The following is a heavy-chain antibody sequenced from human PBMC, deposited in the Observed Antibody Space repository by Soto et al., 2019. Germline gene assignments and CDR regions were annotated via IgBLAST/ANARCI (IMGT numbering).Heavy chain of an antibody. J-gene: IGHJ4*02. Sequence: GESLKISCKGSGYTFTSHWIGWVRQMPGKGLEWMGIIFPGDSDTRYSPSFQGQVTISADKSINTAYLQWSSLKASDTAMYFCVRHGTYFDYWGQGTLVTVSS. CDR1: GYTFTSHW. CDR3: VRHGTYFDY. V-gene: IGHV5-51*01. D-gene: IGHD1-26*01. CDR2: IFPGDSDT.